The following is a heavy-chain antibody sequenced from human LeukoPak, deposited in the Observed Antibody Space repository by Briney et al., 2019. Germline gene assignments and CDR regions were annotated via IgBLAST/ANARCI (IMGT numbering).Heavy chain of an antibody. CDR1: GFTFSTYF. CDR3: ARYYGSGTYALDY. CDR2: INSDGSSA. J-gene: IGHJ4*02. V-gene: IGHV3-74*01. Sequence: PGGSLRLSCAASGFTFSTYFMHWVRQAPGKGLVWVSRINSDGSSASYADSVKGRFTISRDNAKNTLYLQMNSLRAEDTAVYYCARYYGSGTYALDYWGQGTLVTVSS. D-gene: IGHD3-10*01.